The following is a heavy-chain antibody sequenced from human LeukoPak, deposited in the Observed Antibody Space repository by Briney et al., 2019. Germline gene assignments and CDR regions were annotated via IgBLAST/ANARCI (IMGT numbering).Heavy chain of an antibody. CDR1: GYSLTELS. CDR2: SDPEDGET. J-gene: IGHJ4*02. Sequence: SSVKVSYKVSGYSLTELSMHWVRQAPGKGLEWMGGSDPEDGETIYAQKFPGRVTMTEDTSTDTAYMELSSLRSEDTAVYYCATVEGSYASEGWGQGTLVTVSS. CDR3: ATVEGSYASEG. D-gene: IGHD1-26*01. V-gene: IGHV1-24*01.